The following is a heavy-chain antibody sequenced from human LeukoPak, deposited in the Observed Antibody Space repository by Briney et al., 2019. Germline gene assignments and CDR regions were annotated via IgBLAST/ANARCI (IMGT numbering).Heavy chain of an antibody. CDR1: GFTFSSYG. J-gene: IGHJ3*02. V-gene: IGHV3-33*01. Sequence: GRSLRLSCAASGFTFSSYGMHWVRQAPGKGLEWEAVIWYDGSNKYYADSVKGRFTISRDNSKNTLYLQMNSLRAEDTAVYYCARDCGGGSCDAFDIWGQGTMVTVSS. CDR3: ARDCGGGSCDAFDI. CDR2: IWYDGSNK. D-gene: IGHD2-15*01.